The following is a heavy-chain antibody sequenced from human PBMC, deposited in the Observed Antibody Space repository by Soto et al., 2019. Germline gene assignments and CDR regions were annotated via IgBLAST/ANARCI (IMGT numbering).Heavy chain of an antibody. CDR3: ARGTYGDYHGGAFDI. CDR1: GYTLSEFC. J-gene: IGHJ3*02. V-gene: IGHV1-24*01. Sequence: ASVKVSCKVSGYTLSEFCMHWVRQAPGKGLEWMGGFDPEDGKKIYAQKFQGRVTMTEDTSTDTAYMGLSRLRSEDTAVYYCARGTYGDYHGGAFDIWGQGTMVTVSS. D-gene: IGHD4-17*01. CDR2: FDPEDGKK.